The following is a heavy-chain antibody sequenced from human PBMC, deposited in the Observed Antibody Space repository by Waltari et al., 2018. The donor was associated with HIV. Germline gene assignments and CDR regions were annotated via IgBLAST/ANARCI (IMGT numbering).Heavy chain of an antibody. D-gene: IGHD3-22*01. CDR3: ARAMNYYDSSGYGGVYYFDY. J-gene: IGHJ4*02. V-gene: IGHV4-34*01. CDR2: IKHSGRT. Sequence: QVQLPQWGAGLLKPSETLSLTCAVYGGSFSGYYWSWIRQHPGKGLEWIGEIKHSGRTNYHPALTMLVTISVDTSKNQFSLKLSSVTAADTAVYYCARAMNYYDSSGYGGVYYFDYWGQGTLVTVSS. CDR1: GGSFSGYY.